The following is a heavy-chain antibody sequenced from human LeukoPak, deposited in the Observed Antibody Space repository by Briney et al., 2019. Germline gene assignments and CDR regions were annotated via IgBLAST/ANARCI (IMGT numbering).Heavy chain of an antibody. CDR1: GFTFSDYY. Sequence: AGGSLRLSCAASGFTFSDYYMSWIRQAPGKGLEWVSYISSSGRTIYYADSVKGRFTISRGNAKNSLYLQMNSLRAEDTAVYYCAREKYSSSSGFDYWGQGTLVTVSS. CDR2: ISSSGRTI. D-gene: IGHD6-6*01. V-gene: IGHV3-11*04. J-gene: IGHJ4*02. CDR3: AREKYSSSSGFDY.